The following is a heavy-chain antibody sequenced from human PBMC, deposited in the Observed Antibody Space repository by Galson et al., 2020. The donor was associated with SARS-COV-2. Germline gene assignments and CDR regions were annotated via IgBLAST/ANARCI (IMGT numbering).Heavy chain of an antibody. CDR3: ASGPLGDFWSGYPVDY. Sequence: SVKVSCKASGGTFSSYAISWVRQAPGQGLEWMGGIIPIFGTANYAQKFQGRVTITADESTSTAYMELSSLRSEDTAVYYCASGPLGDFWSGYPVDYWGQGTLVTVSS. V-gene: IGHV1-69*13. J-gene: IGHJ4*02. CDR1: GGTFSSYA. D-gene: IGHD3-3*01. CDR2: IIPIFGTA.